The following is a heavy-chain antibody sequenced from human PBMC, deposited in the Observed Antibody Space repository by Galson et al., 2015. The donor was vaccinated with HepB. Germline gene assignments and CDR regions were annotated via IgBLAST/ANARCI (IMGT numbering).Heavy chain of an antibody. J-gene: IGHJ6*02. D-gene: IGHD2-2*01. Sequence: SLRLSCAASGFTFSSYAMNWVRQAPGKGLEWVSGISGSGGSTYYADSVKGRFTISRDSSKNTMNLQMNSLRAEDTAVYYCAKGSRIVPVGPKYGMDVWGQGTTVTVSS. CDR2: ISGSGGST. CDR3: AKGSRIVPVGPKYGMDV. V-gene: IGHV3-23*01. CDR1: GFTFSSYA.